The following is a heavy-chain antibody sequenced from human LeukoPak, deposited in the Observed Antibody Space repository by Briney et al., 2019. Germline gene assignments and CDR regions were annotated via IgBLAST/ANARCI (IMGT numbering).Heavy chain of an antibody. V-gene: IGHV6-1*01. Sequence: SQTLSLTCVISGDRVSSNSAAWNWIRQSPSRGLEWLGRTYYRSKWHYDYAESVERRITVNPDTSKNQFSLQLNSVTPEDTAVYYCARQSSTDYYYYGLNVWGQGTTVAVSS. CDR3: ARQSSTDYYYYGLNV. CDR2: TYYRSKWHY. D-gene: IGHD1-1*01. CDR1: GDRVSSNSAA. J-gene: IGHJ6*02.